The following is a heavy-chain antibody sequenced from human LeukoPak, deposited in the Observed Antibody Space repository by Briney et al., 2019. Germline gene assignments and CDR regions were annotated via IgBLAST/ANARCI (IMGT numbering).Heavy chain of an antibody. Sequence: PSETLSLTCAVDGGSLSGYYWSWVSQPPGKGREWDGEINHSGSTNYTPSLKSRVTLSLDTSKNQFSLRLSSVSAADTAVYYCARGRRYYGSGSYPFSFDYWGQGTLVTVS. CDR1: GGSLSGYY. V-gene: IGHV4-34*01. CDR2: INHSGST. CDR3: ARGRRYYGSGSYPFSFDY. J-gene: IGHJ4*02. D-gene: IGHD3-10*01.